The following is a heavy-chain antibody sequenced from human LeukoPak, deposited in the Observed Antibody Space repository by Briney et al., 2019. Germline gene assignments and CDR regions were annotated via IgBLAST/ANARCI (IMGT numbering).Heavy chain of an antibody. CDR2: ISSGSRYL. CDR1: GFSFSTYS. J-gene: IGHJ4*02. D-gene: IGHD6-19*01. Sequence: GGSLRLSCAASGFSFSTYSMNWVRQAPGKGLEWVSSISSGSRYLYYADSVKGRFTISRDNAKNSLFLQMNSLRAEDTAVYYCTTDVRDEYTSGWYPIGYWGQGTLVTVSS. CDR3: TTDVRDEYTSGWYPIGY. V-gene: IGHV3-21*01.